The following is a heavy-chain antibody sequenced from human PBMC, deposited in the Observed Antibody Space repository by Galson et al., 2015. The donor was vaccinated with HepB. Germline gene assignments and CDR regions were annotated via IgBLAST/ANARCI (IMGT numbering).Heavy chain of an antibody. V-gene: IGHV3-64D*06. CDR3: VKDFGVVIRKYYFDY. CDR1: GFTFSSYA. Sequence: SLRLSCAASGFTFSSYAMHWVRQAPGKGLEYVSAISSNGGSTYYADSVKGRFTISRDNSKNTLYLQMSSLRAEDTAVYYCVKDFGVVIRKYYFDYWGQGTLVTVSS. D-gene: IGHD3-3*01. CDR2: ISSNGGST. J-gene: IGHJ4*02.